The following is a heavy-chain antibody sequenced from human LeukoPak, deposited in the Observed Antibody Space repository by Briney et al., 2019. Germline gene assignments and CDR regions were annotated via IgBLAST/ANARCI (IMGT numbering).Heavy chain of an antibody. D-gene: IGHD3-10*01. CDR1: GYTFTSYG. Sequence: ASVKVSCKASGYTFTSYGISWVRQAPGQGLEWMGWISAYNGNTNYAQKLQGRVTMTTDTSTSTAYMELRSLRSDDTAVYYCANVGYGSGSYYNVIGWFDPWGQGTLVTVSS. V-gene: IGHV1-18*01. J-gene: IGHJ5*02. CDR3: ANVGYGSGSYYNVIGWFDP. CDR2: ISAYNGNT.